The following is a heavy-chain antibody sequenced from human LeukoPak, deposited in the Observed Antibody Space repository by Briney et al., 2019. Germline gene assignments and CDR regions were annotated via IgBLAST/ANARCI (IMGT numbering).Heavy chain of an antibody. CDR2: ISSSSSYI. V-gene: IGHV3-21*01. D-gene: IGHD3-3*01. CDR1: GFTFSSYS. J-gene: IGHJ4*02. CDR3: ASPLLTILGVVTDI. Sequence: GGSLRLSCAASGFTFSSYSMNWVRQAPGKGLEWVSSISSSSSYIYYADSVKGRFTISRDNAKNSLYLQMNSLRAEDTAVYYCASPLLTILGVVTDIWGQGTLVTVSS.